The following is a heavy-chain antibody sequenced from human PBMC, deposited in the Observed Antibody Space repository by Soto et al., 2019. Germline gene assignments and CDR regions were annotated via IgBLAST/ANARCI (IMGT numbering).Heavy chain of an antibody. CDR1: GGTFSSYA. V-gene: IGHV1-69*13. D-gene: IGHD6-13*01. Sequence: SVKVSFNASGGTFSSYAIIWVRQAPGQGLEWMGGIIPIFGTANYAQKFQGRVTITADESTSTAYMELSSLRSEDTAVYYCARGAYSSSWPLDYWGQGTLVTVSS. CDR3: ARGAYSSSWPLDY. J-gene: IGHJ4*02. CDR2: IIPIFGTA.